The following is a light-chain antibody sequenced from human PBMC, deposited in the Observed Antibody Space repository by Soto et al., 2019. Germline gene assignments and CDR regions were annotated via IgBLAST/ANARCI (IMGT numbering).Light chain of an antibody. CDR1: SSDIGAYNS. CDR3: SSRTTSNPYV. J-gene: IGLJ1*01. CDR2: EVS. Sequence: QSALTQPASVSGSPGQSITISCTGTSSDIGAYNSVSWYQQHPGKAPKLMIYEVSKRPSGVSNRFSASKSGNTASLTISGLQAEDEADYYCSSRTTSNPYVFGTGTKLTVL. V-gene: IGLV2-14*03.